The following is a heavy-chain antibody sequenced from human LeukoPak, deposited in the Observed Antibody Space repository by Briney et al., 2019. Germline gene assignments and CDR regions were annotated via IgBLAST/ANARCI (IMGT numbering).Heavy chain of an antibody. J-gene: IGHJ5*02. Sequence: SETLSLTCTVSGGSISSGNYYWSWIRQPAGKGLEWIGRIYTSGSTNYNPSLKSRVTISVDTSKNQFSLKLSSVTAADTAVYYCARTALVRGFVNWFDPWGQGTLVTVSS. CDR2: IYTSGST. V-gene: IGHV4-61*02. D-gene: IGHD2-21*01. CDR1: GGSISSGNYY. CDR3: ARTALVRGFVNWFDP.